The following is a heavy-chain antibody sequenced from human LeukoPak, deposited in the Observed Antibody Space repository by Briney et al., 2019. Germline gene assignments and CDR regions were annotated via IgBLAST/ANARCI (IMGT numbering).Heavy chain of an antibody. Sequence: GASVKVSCKASGYTFTGYYMHWVRQAPGQGLEWMGRINPNSGGTNYAQKFQGRVTMTRDTSISTAYMELSRLRSDDTAVYYCAKDLPRITIFGALDYWGQGTLVTVSS. CDR3: AKDLPRITIFGALDY. D-gene: IGHD3-3*01. CDR2: INPNSGGT. J-gene: IGHJ4*02. V-gene: IGHV1-2*06. CDR1: GYTFTGYY.